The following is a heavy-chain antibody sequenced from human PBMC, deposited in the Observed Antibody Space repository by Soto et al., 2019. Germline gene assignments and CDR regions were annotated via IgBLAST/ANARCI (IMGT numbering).Heavy chain of an antibody. J-gene: IGHJ4*02. V-gene: IGHV3-74*01. D-gene: IGHD3-9*01. CDR2: INSDGSST. CDR1: GFTFSSYL. Sequence: PGGSLRLSCAASGFTFSSYLMHWVRQSPGKGLVWVSRINSDGSSTSYADSVKGRFTISRDNAKNTLYLQMNSLRAEDTAVYYCARERLSYFDWPLDYWGQGTLVTVSS. CDR3: ARERLSYFDWPLDY.